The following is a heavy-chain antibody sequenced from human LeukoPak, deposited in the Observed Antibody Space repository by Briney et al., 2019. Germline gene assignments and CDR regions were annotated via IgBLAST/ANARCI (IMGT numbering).Heavy chain of an antibody. CDR3: AAGRSGYLDS. J-gene: IGHJ4*02. CDR1: GLTLSDAW. CDR2: IKSKIDGGLK. V-gene: IGHV3-15*01. Sequence: GGSLRLSCAASGLTLSDAWLTWVRQAPGKGLEWVARIKSKIDGGLKDYAEPVKGTFTISRNDSENTVYLQRNSLKIEDTAMYYCAAGRSGYLDSWGQGTLVTVSS.